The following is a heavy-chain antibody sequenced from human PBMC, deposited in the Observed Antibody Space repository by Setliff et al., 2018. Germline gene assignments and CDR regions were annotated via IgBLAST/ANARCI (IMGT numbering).Heavy chain of an antibody. CDR1: GGSFSGYY. Sequence: PSETLSLTCAVYGGSFSGYYWSWIRQPPEEGLEWIGEIKHSGSTNYNPSLKSRVTISVDTSRDQFSLKLSAMTAADTAVYYCARGRNVAARLFDSWGQGTLVTVSS. V-gene: IGHV4-34*01. D-gene: IGHD6-6*01. CDR2: IKHSGST. CDR3: ARGRNVAARLFDS. J-gene: IGHJ4*02.